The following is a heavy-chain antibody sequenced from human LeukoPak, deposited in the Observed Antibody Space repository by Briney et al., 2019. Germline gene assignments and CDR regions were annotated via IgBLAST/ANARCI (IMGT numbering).Heavy chain of an antibody. CDR1: GGSISSSSYY. J-gene: IGHJ4*02. Sequence: SETLSLTCTVSGGSISSSSYYWGWIRQPPGKGLEWIGSIHYSGSTYYNPSLKSRVTISVDTSKNQFSLKLSSVTAADTAVYYCARRVRGVPFDYWGQGTLVTVSS. D-gene: IGHD3-10*01. CDR2: IHYSGST. V-gene: IGHV4-39*01. CDR3: ARRVRGVPFDY.